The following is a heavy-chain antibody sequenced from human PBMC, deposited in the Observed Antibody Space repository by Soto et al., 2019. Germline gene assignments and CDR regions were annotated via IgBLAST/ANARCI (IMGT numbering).Heavy chain of an antibody. V-gene: IGHV3-9*01. CDR2: ISWNSGSI. CDR3: AKDIGGQRYGSAAFDI. J-gene: IGHJ3*02. CDR1: GFTFDDYA. Sequence: PGGSLRLSCAASGFTFDDYAMHWVRQAPGKGLEWVSGISWNSGSIGYADSVKGRFTISRDNAKNSLYLQMNSLRAEDTALYYCAKDIGGQRYGSAAFDIWGQGTMVTVSS. D-gene: IGHD4-17*01.